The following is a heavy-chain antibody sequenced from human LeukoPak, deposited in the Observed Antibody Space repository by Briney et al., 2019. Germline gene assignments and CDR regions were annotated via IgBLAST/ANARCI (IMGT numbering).Heavy chain of an antibody. D-gene: IGHD3-16*01. J-gene: IGHJ6*03. Sequence: GASVKVSCKASGYTFTGYYMHWVRQAPGQGREWMGWINPNSGGTNYAQKFQGRVTMTRDTSISTAYMELSRLRSDDTAVYYCERDLFAGARPYYYYYMDVWGKGTTVTVSS. CDR1: GYTFTGYY. CDR3: ERDLFAGARPYYYYYMDV. V-gene: IGHV1-2*02. CDR2: INPNSGGT.